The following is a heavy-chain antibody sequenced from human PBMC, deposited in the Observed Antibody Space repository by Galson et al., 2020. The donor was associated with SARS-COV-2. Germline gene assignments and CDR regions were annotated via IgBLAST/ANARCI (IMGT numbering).Heavy chain of an antibody. J-gene: IGHJ4*02. CDR1: GGSFSGYS. Sequence: SETLSLTCAVYGGSFSGYSWSWVRQPPGKGLEWIGQIKDSGNTKYNPSLESRVTISVDTSKKQFSLKLTSVTAADTAVYYCARGVPGYWGQGTLVTVSS. V-gene: IGHV4-34*01. CDR2: IKDSGNT. CDR3: ARGVPGY.